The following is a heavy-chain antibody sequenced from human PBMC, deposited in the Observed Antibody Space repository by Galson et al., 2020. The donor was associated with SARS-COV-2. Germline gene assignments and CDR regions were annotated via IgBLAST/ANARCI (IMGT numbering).Heavy chain of an antibody. Sequence: ASVKVSCKASGYTFTGYYMHWVRQAPGQGLEWMGWINPNSGGTNYAQKFQGRVTMTRDTSISTAYMELRSLRSDDTAVYYCARLSPEADIVVVPGMDVWGKGTTVTVSS. CDR2: INPNSGGT. CDR3: ARLSPEADIVVVPGMDV. CDR1: GYTFTGYY. D-gene: IGHD2-2*01. J-gene: IGHJ6*03. V-gene: IGHV1-2*02.